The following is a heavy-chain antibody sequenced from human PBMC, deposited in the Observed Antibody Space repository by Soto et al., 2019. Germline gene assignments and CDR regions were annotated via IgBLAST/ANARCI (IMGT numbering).Heavy chain of an antibody. CDR2: ISYSGST. D-gene: IGHD1-26*01. CDR3: ARGSGSYYAY. CDR1: GASVSSGNYY. J-gene: IGHJ4*02. V-gene: IGHV4-61*01. Sequence: NPPETLSLTCTVSGASVSSGNYYWSWIRQPPGKGLECIGYISYSGSTNYNPSLKSRVTISIDTSKNQFSLKLSSVTAADTAVYYCARGSGSYYAYWGQGTLVTVSS.